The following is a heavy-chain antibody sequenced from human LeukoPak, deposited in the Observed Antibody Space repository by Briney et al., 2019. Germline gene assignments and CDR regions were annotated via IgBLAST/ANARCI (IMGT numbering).Heavy chain of an antibody. CDR1: GYTFTRYY. Sequence: GASVKVSCKASGYTFTRYYIHWVRQAPGQGLEWMGWINPNSGGTNYAQKFQGRVTMTRDTSISTAYMELSRLRSDDTAVYYCARDSVERHYGSGGFDPWGQGTLVTVSS. CDR3: ARDSVERHYGSGGFDP. CDR2: INPNSGGT. D-gene: IGHD3-10*01. V-gene: IGHV1-2*02. J-gene: IGHJ5*02.